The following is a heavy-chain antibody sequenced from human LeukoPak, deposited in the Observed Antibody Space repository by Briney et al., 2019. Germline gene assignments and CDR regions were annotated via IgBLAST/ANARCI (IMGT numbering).Heavy chain of an antibody. J-gene: IGHJ1*01. CDR3: ARLVDSSGYSLQN. CDR1: GGSFSGYY. Sequence: PSETLSPTCAVYGGSFSGYYWSWIRQPPGKGLEWIGEINHSGSTNYNPSLKSRVTISVDTSKNQFSLKLSSVTAADTAVYYCARLVDSSGYSLQNWGQGTLVTVSS. CDR2: INHSGST. V-gene: IGHV4-34*01. D-gene: IGHD3-22*01.